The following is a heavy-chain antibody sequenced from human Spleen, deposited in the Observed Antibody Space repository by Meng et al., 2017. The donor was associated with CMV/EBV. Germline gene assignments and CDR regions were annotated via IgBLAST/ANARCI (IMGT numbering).Heavy chain of an antibody. CDR3: ARVKWELHSWFDP. CDR2: IYFSGST. J-gene: IGHJ5*02. Sequence: SETLSLTCTVSGGSISSGGYYWSWIRQHPGKGLEWIGYIYFSGSTYSNPSLKSRVTISVDTSKNQFSLKLSSVTAADTAVYYCARVKWELHSWFDPWGQGTLVTVSS. CDR1: GGSISSGGYY. D-gene: IGHD1-26*01. V-gene: IGHV4-31*03.